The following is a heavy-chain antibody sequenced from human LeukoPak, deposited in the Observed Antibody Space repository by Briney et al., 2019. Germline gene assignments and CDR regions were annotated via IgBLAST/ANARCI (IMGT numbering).Heavy chain of an antibody. V-gene: IGHV3-21*01. CDR1: GFPFSSYG. Sequence: PGGSLRLSCAASGFPFSSYGMNWVRQAPGKGLEWVSYISSTNGYIYYADSVRGRFTISRDNAKNSLSLQMNSLRAEDTAVYYCARGRSTWHLDYWGQGTLVTVSS. J-gene: IGHJ4*02. CDR2: ISSTNGYI. CDR3: ARGRSTWHLDY. D-gene: IGHD1-26*01.